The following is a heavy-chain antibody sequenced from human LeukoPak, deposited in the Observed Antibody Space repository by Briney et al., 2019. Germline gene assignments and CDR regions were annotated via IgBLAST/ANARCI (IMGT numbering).Heavy chain of an antibody. CDR1: GYSISSGYY. J-gene: IGHJ4*02. V-gene: IGHV4-38-2*01. CDR3: ARTLDY. D-gene: IGHD3/OR15-3a*01. CDR2: IYYSGST. Sequence: PSETLSLTCAVSGYSISSGYYWGWIRQPPGKGLEWIGSIYYSGSTYYNPSLKSRVTISVDTSKNQFSLKLSSVTAADTAVYYCARTLDYWGQGTLVTVSS.